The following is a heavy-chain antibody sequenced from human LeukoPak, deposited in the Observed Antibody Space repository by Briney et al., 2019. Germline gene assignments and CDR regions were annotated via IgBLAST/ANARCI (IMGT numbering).Heavy chain of an antibody. J-gene: IGHJ3*02. V-gene: IGHV1-8*01. Sequence: ASVKVSCKASGYTFTSYDINWVRQATGQVLEWMGWMNPNRGNTGYAQKFQGRVTMTRNTSISTAYMELSSLRAEDTAVYYCAIGVIDGDAFDIWGQGTMVTVSS. D-gene: IGHD2-21*01. CDR3: AIGVIDGDAFDI. CDR2: MNPNRGNT. CDR1: GYTFTSYD.